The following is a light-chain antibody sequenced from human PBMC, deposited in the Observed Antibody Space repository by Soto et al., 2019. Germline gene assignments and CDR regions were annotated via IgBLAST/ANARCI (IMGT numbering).Light chain of an antibody. CDR2: GAS. CDR3: QQYYHWPVT. Sequence: EILITQSPDTLSVSPGERVTLSCRASRTVSNRLAWYQHKPGQAPRLLIPGASTGATGIPPRFRGSGSGTEFTLTVDTLQSEDIAIYYCQQYYHWPVTFGGGTKVDIK. CDR1: RTVSNR. V-gene: IGKV3-15*01. J-gene: IGKJ4*01.